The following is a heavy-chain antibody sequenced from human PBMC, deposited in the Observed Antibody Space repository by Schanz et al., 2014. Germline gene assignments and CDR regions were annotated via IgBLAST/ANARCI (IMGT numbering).Heavy chain of an antibody. CDR3: ARGRRSSTLNYYMDV. CDR1: GGSISSGGYY. CDR2: ISYSGST. V-gene: IGHV4-31*03. J-gene: IGHJ6*03. Sequence: QVQLQESGPGLVKPSQTLSLTCTVSGGSISSGGYYWSWIRQHPGKGLEWIGFISYSGSTYYNPSLNSRVTISVDRSRNQFSLKLTSVTAADTAVYYCARGRRSSTLNYYMDVWGKGTTVTVSS. D-gene: IGHD2-2*01.